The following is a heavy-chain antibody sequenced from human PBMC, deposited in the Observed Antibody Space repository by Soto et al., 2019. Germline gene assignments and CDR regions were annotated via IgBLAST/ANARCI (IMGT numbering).Heavy chain of an antibody. V-gene: IGHV4-59*01. CDR2: TYYSGST. CDR1: GGSISSYD. J-gene: IGHJ4*02. D-gene: IGHD1-26*01. Sequence: SETLSLTCTVSGGSISSYDWSWIRQPPGKGLEWIGYTYYSGSTNYNPSLKSRVTISVDTSKNQFSLKLSSVTAADTAVYYCARGELLVPYYFDYWGQGTLVTVSS. CDR3: ARGELLVPYYFDY.